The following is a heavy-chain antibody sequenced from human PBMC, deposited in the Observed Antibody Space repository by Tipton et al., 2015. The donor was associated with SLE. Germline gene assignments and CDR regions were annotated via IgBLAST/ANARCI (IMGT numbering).Heavy chain of an antibody. CDR1: GGSISSHY. CDR3: ARMSSGWSVGAFDI. CDR2: IYYSGST. V-gene: IGHV4-59*11. D-gene: IGHD6-13*01. Sequence: TLSLTCTVSGGSISSHYWSWIRQPPGKGLEWIGYIYYSGSTNYNPSLKSRVTISVDTSRNQFSLKLNSVTAADTAVYYCARMSSGWSVGAFDIWGQGRMVTVSS. J-gene: IGHJ3*02.